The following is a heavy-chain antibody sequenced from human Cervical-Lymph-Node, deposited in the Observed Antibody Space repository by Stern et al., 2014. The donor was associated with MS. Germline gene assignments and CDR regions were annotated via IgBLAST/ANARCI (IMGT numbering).Heavy chain of an antibody. Sequence: QVQLVQSGAEVKKPGASVKVSCKASGYTFSNYGISWVRQAPGQGLEWMGWISQFNGEIRYAQKVQGRVTMTTDTSTSTVYMDLRSLTSDDTAVYYCARGTSVARPPEFWGQGTLVTVSS. CDR2: ISQFNGEI. CDR3: ARGTSVARPPEF. D-gene: IGHD6-6*01. V-gene: IGHV1-18*01. J-gene: IGHJ4*02. CDR1: GYTFSNYG.